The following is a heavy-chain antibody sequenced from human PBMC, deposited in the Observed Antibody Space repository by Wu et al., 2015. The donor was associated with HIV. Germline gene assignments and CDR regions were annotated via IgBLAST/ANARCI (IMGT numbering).Heavy chain of an antibody. CDR1: GYTFTSYG. CDR3: VRDQQWPTDYYHYYGMDV. J-gene: IGHJ6*02. CDR2: ISAYDGNT. D-gene: IGHD6-19*01. Sequence: QVQLVQSGAEVKKPGASVKVSCKASGYTFTSYGISWVRQAPGQGLEWMGWISAYDGNTNYAQNLQGRVTMTTDTSTSTAYMELRSLRSDDTAVYYCVRDQQWPTDYYHYYGMDVWGQGTTVTVSS. V-gene: IGHV1-18*01.